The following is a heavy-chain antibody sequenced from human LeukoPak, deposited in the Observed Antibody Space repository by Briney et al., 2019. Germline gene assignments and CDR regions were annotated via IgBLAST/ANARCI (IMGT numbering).Heavy chain of an antibody. V-gene: IGHV4-34*01. CDR2: INHSGST. CDR1: GGSFSGYY. D-gene: IGHD2-15*01. Sequence: SETLSLTCAVYGGSFSGYYWSWIRQPPGKGLEWIGEINHSGSTNYNPSLKSRVTISVDTSKNQFSLKLSSVTAADTAVYYCARRREYCSGGSCYEWFDPWGQGTLVTVSS. CDR3: ARRREYCSGGSCYEWFDP. J-gene: IGHJ5*02.